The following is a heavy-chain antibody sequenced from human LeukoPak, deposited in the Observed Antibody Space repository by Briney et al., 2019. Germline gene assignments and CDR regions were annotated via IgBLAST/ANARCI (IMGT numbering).Heavy chain of an antibody. J-gene: IGHJ6*04. CDR1: GYTFINHD. Sequence: GASVKVSCKASGYTFINHDISWVRQAPGQGLEWMGWISGYNGNTNYVQKFQGRVTMTTDTSTTTAYMELRSLRSDDTAVYYCARDSRPSYGMDVWGKGTTVTVSP. CDR2: ISGYNGNT. CDR3: ARDSRPSYGMDV. V-gene: IGHV1-18*01. D-gene: IGHD3-16*01.